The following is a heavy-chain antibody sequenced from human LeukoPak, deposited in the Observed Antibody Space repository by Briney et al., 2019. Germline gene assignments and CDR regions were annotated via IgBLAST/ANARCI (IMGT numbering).Heavy chain of an antibody. V-gene: IGHV4-31*03. Sequence: SETLSLTCTVSGGSISSGGYYWSWIRQHPGNGLEWIGYIYYSGSTYYNPSLKSRVTISVDTSKNQFSLKLSSVTAADTAVYYCARGPMVRGVYYFDPWGQGTLVTVSS. D-gene: IGHD3-10*01. CDR3: ARGPMVRGVYYFDP. J-gene: IGHJ5*02. CDR1: GGSISSGGYY. CDR2: IYYSGST.